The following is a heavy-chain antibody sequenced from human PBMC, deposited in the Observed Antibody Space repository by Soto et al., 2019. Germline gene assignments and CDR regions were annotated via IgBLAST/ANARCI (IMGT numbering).Heavy chain of an antibody. CDR3: AREAFLVGATGHLYYYGMDV. D-gene: IGHD1-26*01. CDR2: INHSGST. J-gene: IGHJ6*02. Sequence: SETLSLTCAVYGGSFSGYHWSWIRQPPGKGLEWIGEINHSGSTNYDPSLKSRVTISVDTSKNQFSLKLSSVTAADTAVYYCAREAFLVGATGHLYYYGMDVWGQGTTVTVSS. V-gene: IGHV4-34*01. CDR1: GGSFSGYH.